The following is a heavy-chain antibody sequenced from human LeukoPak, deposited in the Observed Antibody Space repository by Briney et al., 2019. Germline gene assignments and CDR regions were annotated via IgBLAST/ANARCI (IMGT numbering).Heavy chain of an antibody. CDR3: ARVVSREWFFDY. V-gene: IGHV6-1*01. CDR2: TYYRSKWYS. D-gene: IGHD3-3*01. Sequence: SQTLSLTCAISGDSVSSKSVAWNWIRQSPSRGLEWLGRTYYRSKWYSDYAVSVKSRITINPDTSKNQFSLQLKSVTPEDTAVYYCARVVSREWFFDYWGQGTLVTVSS. J-gene: IGHJ4*02. CDR1: GDSVSSKSVA.